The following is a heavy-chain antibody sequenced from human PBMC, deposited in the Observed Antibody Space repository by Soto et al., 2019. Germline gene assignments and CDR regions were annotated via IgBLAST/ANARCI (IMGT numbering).Heavy chain of an antibody. D-gene: IGHD3-10*01. CDR3: AKGGVSGYYFDY. CDR2: ISGSGGST. Sequence: EVQVLESGGGLVQPGGSLRLSCAASGFTFSSYAMSWVRQAPGKGLEWVSGISGSGGSTYYADSVKGRFTISRDNSKNTLYLQMNSLRAEDTAVYYCAKGGVSGYYFDYWGKGTLVTVSS. V-gene: IGHV3-23*01. J-gene: IGHJ4*02. CDR1: GFTFSSYA.